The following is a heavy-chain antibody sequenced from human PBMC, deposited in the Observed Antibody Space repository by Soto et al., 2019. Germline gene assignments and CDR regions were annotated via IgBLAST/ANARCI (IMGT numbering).Heavy chain of an antibody. CDR1: GFTFDDYA. CDR3: AKDYYYGMDV. Sequence: GGSLRLSCAASGFTFDDYAMHWVRQAPGKGLEWVSGISWNSGSIGYADSAKGRFTISRDNAKNSLYLQMNSLRAEDTALYYCAKDYYYGMDVWGQGTTVTVSS. CDR2: ISWNSGSI. J-gene: IGHJ6*02. V-gene: IGHV3-9*01.